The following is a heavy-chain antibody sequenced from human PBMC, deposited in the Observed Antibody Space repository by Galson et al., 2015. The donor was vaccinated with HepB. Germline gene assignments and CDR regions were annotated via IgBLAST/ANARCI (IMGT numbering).Heavy chain of an antibody. D-gene: IGHD1-26*01. V-gene: IGHV3-30-3*01. J-gene: IGHJ4*02. CDR2: ISSAGTTQ. Sequence: PGKGLEWVATISSAGTTQYYADSVKGRFTSSRDNSKNMLYLQMNSLGAEDTAVYYCARDAMGRGSGSYSAFDYWGQGTLVTVSS. CDR3: ARDAMGRGSGSYSAFDY.